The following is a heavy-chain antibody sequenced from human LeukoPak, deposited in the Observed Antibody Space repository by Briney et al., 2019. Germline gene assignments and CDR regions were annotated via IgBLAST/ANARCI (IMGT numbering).Heavy chain of an antibody. J-gene: IGHJ4*02. Sequence: GGSLRLSCAASGFRFSGYSMNWVRQAPGKGLEWVSGISESGGSTYYADSVKGRFTSSRDNSKNTLYLQMNNLRAEDTAAYYCAKGSFWGQGTLVTVSS. V-gene: IGHV3-23*01. CDR2: ISESGGST. D-gene: IGHD3-10*01. CDR1: GFRFSGYS. CDR3: AKGSF.